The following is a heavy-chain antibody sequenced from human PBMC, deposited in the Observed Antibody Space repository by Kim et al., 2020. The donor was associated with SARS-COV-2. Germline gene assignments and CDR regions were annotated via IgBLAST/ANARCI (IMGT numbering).Heavy chain of an antibody. CDR3: ARHEGMKFFGMLIPTNVDL. CDR2: VYSGGNT. V-gene: IGHV4-39*01. J-gene: IGHJ5*02. Sequence: SETLSLTCTVSGGSISSTDHYWGWIRQPPGKGLEWIASVYSGGNTYYNQSLKSRVTVSVDTSKSQFSLKLNSVTAADTAVYFCARHEGMKFFGMLIPTNVDLWGQRTMVTVSS. D-gene: IGHD3-3*01. CDR1: GGSISSTDHY.